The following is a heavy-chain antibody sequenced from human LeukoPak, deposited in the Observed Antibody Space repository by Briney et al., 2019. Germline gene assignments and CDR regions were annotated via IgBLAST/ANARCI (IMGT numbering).Heavy chain of an antibody. CDR1: GFTYSSYG. Sequence: GGSLRLSCAASGFTYSSYGMHWVRQAPGKGREWVAVISYDGSNKYYADSVKGRFTISRDNSKNTLYLQMNSLRAEDTAVYYYAKVGYSGYDGFDYWGQGTLVTVSS. J-gene: IGHJ4*02. D-gene: IGHD5-12*01. CDR3: AKVGYSGYDGFDY. CDR2: ISYDGSNK. V-gene: IGHV3-30*18.